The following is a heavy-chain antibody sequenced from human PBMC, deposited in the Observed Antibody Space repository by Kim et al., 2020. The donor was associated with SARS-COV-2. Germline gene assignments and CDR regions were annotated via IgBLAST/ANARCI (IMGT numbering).Heavy chain of an antibody. J-gene: IGHJ5*02. CDR3: AKDSGSGWYEMS. CDR1: GYTLTSYA. CDR2: INTATGYT. D-gene: IGHD6-19*01. V-gene: IGHV1-3*04. Sequence: ASVKVSCKASGYTLTSYAMHWVRQAPGQSLEWMGWINTATGYTQHTQKFQGRVTITRDASASTAYMEVSSLISEDTAVYYCAKDSGSGWYEMSWGQGTLV.